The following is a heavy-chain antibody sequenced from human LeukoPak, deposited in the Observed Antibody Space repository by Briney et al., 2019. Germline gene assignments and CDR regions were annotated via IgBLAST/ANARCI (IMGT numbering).Heavy chain of an antibody. Sequence: ASVKVSCKASGYTFTGHYMHWVRQAPGQGLEWMGIINPSSRTTRYARNFQGRVTMTSDTSTSTAYMELRSLRSDDTAVYYCARARNSSSWYSPGLLSPLGYWGQGTLVTVSS. CDR2: INPSSRTT. CDR3: ARARNSSSWYSPGLLSPLGY. CDR1: GYTFTGHY. J-gene: IGHJ4*02. D-gene: IGHD6-13*01. V-gene: IGHV1-46*01.